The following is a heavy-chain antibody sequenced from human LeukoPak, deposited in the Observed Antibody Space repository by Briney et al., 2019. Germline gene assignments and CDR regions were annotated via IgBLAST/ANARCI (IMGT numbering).Heavy chain of an antibody. D-gene: IGHD6-13*01. CDR3: ARGKGSSWQSPDY. Sequence: GGSLRLSCAASGFTFSDYYMSWIRQAPGKGLEWVSYICNGSRYTNYADSVRGRFTISRDNAKNTLFLQVNSLRAEDTAVYYCARGKGSSWQSPDYWGQGTLVTVSS. J-gene: IGHJ4*02. CDR1: GFTFSDYY. V-gene: IGHV3-11*05. CDR2: ICNGSRYT.